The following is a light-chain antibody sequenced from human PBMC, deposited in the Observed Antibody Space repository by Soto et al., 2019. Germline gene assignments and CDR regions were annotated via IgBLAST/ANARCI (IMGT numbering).Light chain of an antibody. CDR2: DAS. CDR3: QQYGGSPLVT. Sequence: EVVLTQSPGTLSLSPGQRATLSCRASQRVTNSYLAWYQQKPGQAPRLLVYDASISATGIPDRFSGSGSGTDFTLTITRLEPEDCAVYYCQQYGGSPLVTFGGGTQVEI. CDR1: QRVTNSY. V-gene: IGKV3-20*01. J-gene: IGKJ4*01.